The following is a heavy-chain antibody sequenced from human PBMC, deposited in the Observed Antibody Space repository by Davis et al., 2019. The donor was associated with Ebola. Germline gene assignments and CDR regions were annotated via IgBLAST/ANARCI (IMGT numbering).Heavy chain of an antibody. Sequence: GESLKISCAVSGFTFSSYSMNWVRQAPGKGLEWVSYISSSSSTIYYADSVKGRFTISRDNAKNSLYLQMNSLRDEDTAVYYCARDGYYYDSSGYYGAEYFQHWGQGTLVTVSS. CDR1: GFTFSSYS. J-gene: IGHJ1*01. D-gene: IGHD3-22*01. CDR2: ISSSSSTI. V-gene: IGHV3-48*02. CDR3: ARDGYYYDSSGYYGAEYFQH.